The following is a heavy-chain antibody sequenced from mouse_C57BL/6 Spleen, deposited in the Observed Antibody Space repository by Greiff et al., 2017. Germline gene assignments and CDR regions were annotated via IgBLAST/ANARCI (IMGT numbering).Heavy chain of an antibody. J-gene: IGHJ2*01. Sequence: EVKLVESGGGLVKPGGSLKLSCAASGFTFSSYTMSWVRQTPEKRLEWVATISGGGGNTYYPDSVKGRFTISRDNAKNTLYLQMSSLRSEDTALYYCARLGWDGYFDYWGQGTTLTVSS. CDR3: ARLGWDGYFDY. D-gene: IGHD4-1*01. CDR2: ISGGGGNT. V-gene: IGHV5-9*01. CDR1: GFTFSSYT.